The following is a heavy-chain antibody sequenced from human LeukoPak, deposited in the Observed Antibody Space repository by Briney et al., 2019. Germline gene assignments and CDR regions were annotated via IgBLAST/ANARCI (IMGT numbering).Heavy chain of an antibody. CDR2: ISWNSGSI. D-gene: IGHD3-10*01. J-gene: IGHJ3*02. Sequence: GGSLRLSCAAPGFTFDDYAMHWVRQAPGKGLEWVSGISWNSGSIGYADSVKGRFTISRDNAKNSLYLQMNSLRAEDTAVYYCARGLNRALPDDAFDIWGQGTMVTVSS. V-gene: IGHV3-9*01. CDR1: GFTFDDYA. CDR3: ARGLNRALPDDAFDI.